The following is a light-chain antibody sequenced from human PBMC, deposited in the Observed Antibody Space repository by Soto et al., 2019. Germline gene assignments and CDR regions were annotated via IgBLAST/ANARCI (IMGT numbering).Light chain of an antibody. Sequence: EIVMTQSPATLSVSPGERATLSCRASQSVGRNLAWYQQKSGQAPRLLIYGASTRATGIPARFSGSGSGTEFTLTISSLQSEDFAIYSCQQYNHWTPLTFGGGTKVEIK. J-gene: IGKJ4*01. CDR3: QQYNHWTPLT. CDR1: QSVGRN. V-gene: IGKV3-15*01. CDR2: GAS.